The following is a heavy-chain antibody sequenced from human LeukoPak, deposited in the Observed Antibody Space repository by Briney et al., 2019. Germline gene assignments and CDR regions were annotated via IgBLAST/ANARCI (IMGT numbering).Heavy chain of an antibody. CDR3: AREILDYGGNSLDY. Sequence: ASVKVSCKASGYTFTSYDINWVRQATGQGLEWMGWMNPNSGNTGYAQKFQGRVTMTRNTSISTAYMELSSLRSEDTAVYYCAREILDYGGNSLDYWGQGTLVTVSS. J-gene: IGHJ4*02. CDR1: GYTFTSYD. CDR2: MNPNSGNT. V-gene: IGHV1-8*01. D-gene: IGHD4-23*01.